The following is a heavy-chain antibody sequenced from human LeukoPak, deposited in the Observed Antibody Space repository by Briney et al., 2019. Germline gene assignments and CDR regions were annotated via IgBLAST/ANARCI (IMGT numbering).Heavy chain of an antibody. J-gene: IGHJ4*02. D-gene: IGHD5-18*01. V-gene: IGHV4-34*01. CDR2: INHSGST. Sequence: PSETLSLTCAVYGGSFSGYYWSWIRQPPGKGLEWIGEINHSGSTNYNPSLKSRVTISVDTSKNQFSLKLSSATAADTAVYYCARAVTSGYSYGSLFDYWGQGTLVTVSS. CDR1: GGSFSGYY. CDR3: ARAVTSGYSYGSLFDY.